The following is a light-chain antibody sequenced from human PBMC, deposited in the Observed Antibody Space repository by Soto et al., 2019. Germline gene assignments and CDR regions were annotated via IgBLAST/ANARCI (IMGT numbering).Light chain of an antibody. V-gene: IGKV3D-20*01. CDR1: QTVSTTY. J-gene: IGKJ1*01. CDR2: DAS. Sequence: EIALTQSPATLSLSPRQSATLSCGATQTVSTTYLAWYQQKPDLAPRLLVYDASSRATGIQDRFSGSGSGTGFTLTIIRLEPEGFAVYCCQYYGSSSWTFGQGTKVEIK. CDR3: QYYGSSSWT.